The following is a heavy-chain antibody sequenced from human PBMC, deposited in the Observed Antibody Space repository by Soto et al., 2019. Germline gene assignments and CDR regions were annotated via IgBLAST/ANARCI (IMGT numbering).Heavy chain of an antibody. V-gene: IGHV1-3*01. J-gene: IGHJ4*02. Sequence: GASVKVSCKVSGYSFTSYTIHWVRQAPGQRLEWMGWINAGNGNTKYSQKFQGRVTLTRDTSATTAYMELSSLRSEDTAVYYCARESIFDYWGQGTLVTVSS. CDR1: GYSFTSYT. CDR3: ARESIFDY. CDR2: INAGNGNT.